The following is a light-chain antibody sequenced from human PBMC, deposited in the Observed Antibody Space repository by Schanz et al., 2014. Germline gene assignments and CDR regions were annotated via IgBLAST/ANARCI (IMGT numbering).Light chain of an antibody. J-gene: IGLJ2*01. CDR1: SSDIGGYNY. CDR3: TSYAGNNILV. Sequence: QSALTQPPSASGSPGQSVTISCTGTSSDIGGYNYVSWYQQHPGEAPKLMLYEVTKRPSGVPDRFSGSKSGNTASLTVSGLQAEDEAGYYCTSYAGNNILVFGGGTKLTVL. CDR2: EVT. V-gene: IGLV2-8*01.